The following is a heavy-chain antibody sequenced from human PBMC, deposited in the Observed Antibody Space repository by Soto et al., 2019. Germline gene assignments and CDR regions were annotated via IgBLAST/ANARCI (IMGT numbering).Heavy chain of an antibody. D-gene: IGHD4-17*01. CDR3: ARVYDGDPTHFTS. CDR1: GFAVSSNY. Sequence: EVQLVESGGDLVQPGGSLRLSCAASGFAVSSNYMSWVRQAPGKGLEWVSLSYSDGNTYYADSVKGRFAISRHNSKNTLYLQMNSLRVEDTAVYFCARVYDGDPTHFTSWGQGALVTVSS. J-gene: IGHJ5*02. V-gene: IGHV3-53*04. CDR2: SYSDGNT.